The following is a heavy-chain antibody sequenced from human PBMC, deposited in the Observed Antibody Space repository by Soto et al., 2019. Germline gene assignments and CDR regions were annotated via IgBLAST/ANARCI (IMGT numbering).Heavy chain of an antibody. CDR3: ARQPRLLWFGELFKPFDY. D-gene: IGHD3-10*01. CDR2: IYPGDSDT. CDR1: GYSFTSYW. J-gene: IGHJ4*02. V-gene: IGHV5-51*01. Sequence: PGESLKISCKGSGYSFTSYWIGWVRQMPGKGLEWMGIIYPGDSDTRYSPSFQGQVTISADKSISTAYLQWSSLKASDTAMYYCARQPRLLWFGELFKPFDYWGQGTLVTVSS.